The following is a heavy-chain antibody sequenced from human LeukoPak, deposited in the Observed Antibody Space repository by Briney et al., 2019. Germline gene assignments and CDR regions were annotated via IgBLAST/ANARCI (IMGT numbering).Heavy chain of an antibody. CDR2: INHSGST. Sequence: SETLSLTCAVYGGSFSGYYWSWIRQPQGKGLEWIGEINHSGSTNYNPSLKSRVTISVDTSKNQFSLKLSSVTAADTAVYYCARGRGTYYDFWSGYFQGGQGTLVTVSS. CDR1: GGSFSGYY. J-gene: IGHJ4*02. V-gene: IGHV4-34*01. CDR3: ARGRGTYYDFWSGYFQ. D-gene: IGHD3-3*01.